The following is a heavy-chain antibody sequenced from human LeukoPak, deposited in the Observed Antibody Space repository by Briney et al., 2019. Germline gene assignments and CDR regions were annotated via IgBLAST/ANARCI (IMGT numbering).Heavy chain of an antibody. J-gene: IGHJ4*02. CDR1: VYTFTRYA. D-gene: IGHD5-24*01. CDR3: ARVGRDGYNHNDY. CDR2: INACNGNT. Sequence: AAVNVSCKGSVYTFTRYAMHGVRQPPGQGLAGMGWINACNGNTKFSQKFQSRVTITRDTSPNTAYMELSRLRSEDTAVYYCARVGRDGYNHNDYWGQGTLVTVSS. V-gene: IGHV1-3*01.